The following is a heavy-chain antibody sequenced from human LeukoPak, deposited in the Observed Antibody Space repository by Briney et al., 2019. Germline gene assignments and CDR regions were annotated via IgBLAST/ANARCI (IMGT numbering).Heavy chain of an antibody. J-gene: IGHJ4*02. CDR3: AKGWSRGWLDY. D-gene: IGHD6-19*01. V-gene: IGHV3-23*01. CDR2: ISDGGDTT. CDR1: GFTFNSYA. Sequence: PGGSLRLSCAASGFTFNSYAMSWVRQAPGKGLEWVSTISDGGDTTHYTDSVKGRFTMSRDNSKNTLYLQMNTLRAEDAAVYYCAKGWSRGWLDYWGQGTLVTVSS.